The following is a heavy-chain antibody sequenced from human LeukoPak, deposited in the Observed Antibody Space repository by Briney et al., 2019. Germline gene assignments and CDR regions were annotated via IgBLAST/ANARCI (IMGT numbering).Heavy chain of an antibody. CDR3: ARRARATAGGDYFDY. D-gene: IGHD6-13*01. V-gene: IGHV4-59*08. CDR2: SYYSGNT. CDR1: GGSISSYY. J-gene: IGHJ4*02. Sequence: PSETLSPTCTVSGGSISSYYWTWVRQPPGMRLERIGYSYYSGNTNYNPSLKSRVTISLDTSRNQFSLKLSSVTAADTAVYYCARRARATAGGDYFDYWGQGTLVTVSS.